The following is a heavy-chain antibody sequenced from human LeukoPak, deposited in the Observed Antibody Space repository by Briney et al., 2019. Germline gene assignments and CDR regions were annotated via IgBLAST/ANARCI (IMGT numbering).Heavy chain of an antibody. CDR2: IRSKAYGGTT. CDR3: TRYNWNDGS. V-gene: IGHV3-49*03. Sequence: GRSLRLSCTASGFTFGDYAMSWSRQAPGKGLEWVGFIRSKAYGGTTEYAASVKGRFTISRDDSKSIAYLQMNSLKTEDTAVYYCTRYNWNDGSWGQGTLVTVSS. CDR1: GFTFGDYA. D-gene: IGHD1-1*01. J-gene: IGHJ5*02.